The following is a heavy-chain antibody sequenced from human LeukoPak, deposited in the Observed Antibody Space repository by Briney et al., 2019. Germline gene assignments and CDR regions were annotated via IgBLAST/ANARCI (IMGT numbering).Heavy chain of an antibody. CDR3: AREYSGSYFNWFDP. CDR1: GYTFTSYY. CDR2: INPNRGGT. V-gene: IGHV1-2*03. D-gene: IGHD1-26*01. J-gene: IGHJ5*02. Sequence: LVASVKVSCEASGYTFTSYYMHWVRQAPGQGLEWMGIINPNRGGTKYAQKFQGRVTMTRDTSISTAYMELSRLRSDDTAVYYCAREYSGSYFNWFDPWGQGTLVTVSS.